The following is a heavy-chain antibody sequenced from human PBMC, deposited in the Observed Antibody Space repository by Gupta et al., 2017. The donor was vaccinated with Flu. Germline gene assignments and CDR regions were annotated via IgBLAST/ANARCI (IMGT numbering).Heavy chain of an antibody. CDR3: ARVKRWNEIWLIDY. V-gene: IGHV4-59*11. J-gene: IGHJ4*02. D-gene: IGHD1-1*01. CDR2: SYYSGST. CDR1: GGSISSHY. Sequence: QVQLQESGPGLVKPSEHLSLPCTVSGGSISSHYWSWILQPPGKGLEWIGYSYYSGSTNYNPSLKSRVTISVDTSKNQFSRKLSSVTAADTAVYYCARVKRWNEIWLIDYWGQGTLVTVSS.